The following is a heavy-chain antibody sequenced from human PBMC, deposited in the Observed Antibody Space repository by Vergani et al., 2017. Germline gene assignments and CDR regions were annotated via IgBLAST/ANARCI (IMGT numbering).Heavy chain of an antibody. CDR3: ARDLPSTPWDYYYYGMDV. D-gene: IGHD3-16*01. J-gene: IGHJ6*02. V-gene: IGHV1-69*04. CDR1: GGTFSSYA. Sequence: QVQLVQSGAEVKKPGSSVKVSCKASGGTFSSYAISWVRQAPGQGLEWMGRIIPILGIANYAQKFQGRVTITADKSTSTAYMELSSLRSEDTAVYYCARDLPSTPWDYYYYGMDVWGQGTTVTVSS. CDR2: IIPILGIA.